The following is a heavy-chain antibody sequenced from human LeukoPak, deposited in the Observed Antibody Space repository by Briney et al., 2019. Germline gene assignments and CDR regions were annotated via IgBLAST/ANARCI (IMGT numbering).Heavy chain of an antibody. CDR1: GDTFISHA. Sequence: ASVKVSCKASGDTFISHAMNWVRQAPGQGLEWVARIIPLLGVTNRAQKLQGRVTVTADTSTNTAYMELSSLTSDDTAVYYCARARSRITFGGIRHAFDIWGQGTLVTVSS. CDR3: ARARSRITFGGIRHAFDI. CDR2: IIPLLGVT. D-gene: IGHD3-16*01. V-gene: IGHV1-69*04. J-gene: IGHJ3*02.